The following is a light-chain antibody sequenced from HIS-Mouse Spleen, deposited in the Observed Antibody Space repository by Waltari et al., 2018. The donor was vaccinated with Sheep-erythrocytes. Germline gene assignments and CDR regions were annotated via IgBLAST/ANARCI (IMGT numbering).Light chain of an antibody. CDR3: QQYDSLLT. CDR1: QDISNY. V-gene: IGKV1-33*01. J-gene: IGKJ4*02. CDR2: DAS. Sequence: DIQMTQSPSSLSASVGDRVTITCQASQDISNYLNWYQQKPGKAPKLLIYDASNLETGVPSRFSGSGSGTDFTFTISSLKPEDIATYYCQQYDSLLTCGGGTKGEIK.